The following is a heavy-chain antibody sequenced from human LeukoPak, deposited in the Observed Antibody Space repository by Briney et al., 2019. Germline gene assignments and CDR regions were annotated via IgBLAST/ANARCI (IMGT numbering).Heavy chain of an antibody. CDR3: ATESGSYYVH. D-gene: IGHD1-26*01. J-gene: IGHJ4*02. CDR2: IRSKANSYAT. CDR1: GFTFSDSA. Sequence: GGSLRLSCAASGFTFSDSAMHWVRQASGKVLEWVGRIRSKANSYATGYAAPVKGRFTISRDDSKNTAYLQMNSLKTEDTAVYFCATESGSYYVHWGQGTLVTVSS. V-gene: IGHV3-73*01.